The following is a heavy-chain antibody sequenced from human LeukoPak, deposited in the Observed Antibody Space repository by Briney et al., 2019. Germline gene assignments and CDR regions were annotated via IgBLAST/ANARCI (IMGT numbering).Heavy chain of an antibody. J-gene: IGHJ4*02. CDR1: GFTFSSYG. Sequence: GSLRLSCAASGFTFSSYGMHWVRQAPGKGLEWVAFIRYDGSNKYYADSVKGRFTISRDNSKNTLYLQMNSLRAEDTAVYYCAKARYSSSLSYFDYWGQGTLVTVSS. CDR3: AKARYSSSLSYFDY. V-gene: IGHV3-30*02. CDR2: IRYDGSNK. D-gene: IGHD6-13*01.